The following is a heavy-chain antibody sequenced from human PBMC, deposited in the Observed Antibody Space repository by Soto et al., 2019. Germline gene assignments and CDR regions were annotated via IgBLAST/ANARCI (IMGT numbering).Heavy chain of an antibody. CDR2: INHSGRT. D-gene: IGHD3-10*01. CDR1: GESFSGYF. Sequence: QVQLQQWGAGLLKPSETLSLTCAVYGESFSGYFWTWIRQPPGKGLEWIGEINHSGRTNYKPSLKNQVTISVDTSKYQFSLKLTSVTAAATSIYYCARGRLGHYGSGKFDYWGQGTLVTVSS. CDR3: ARGRLGHYGSGKFDY. J-gene: IGHJ4*02. V-gene: IGHV4-34*01.